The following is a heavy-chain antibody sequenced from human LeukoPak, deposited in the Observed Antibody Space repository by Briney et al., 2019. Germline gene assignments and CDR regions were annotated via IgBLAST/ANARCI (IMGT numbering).Heavy chain of an antibody. V-gene: IGHV2-26*01. D-gene: IGHD2-15*01. CDR3: ARRWRSTVSAFDI. CDR1: GFSLSNARMG. Sequence: ESGPTLVKPTETLTLTCTVSGFSLSNARMGVSWIRQPPGKALEWLAHIFSNDEKSYSTSLKSRLTISKDTSKSQVVLTMTNMDPVDTATYCCARRWRSTVSAFDIWGQGTMVTVSS. J-gene: IGHJ3*02. CDR2: IFSNDEK.